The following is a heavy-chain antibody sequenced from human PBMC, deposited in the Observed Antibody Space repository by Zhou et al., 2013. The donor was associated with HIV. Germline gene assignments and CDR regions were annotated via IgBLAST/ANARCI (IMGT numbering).Heavy chain of an antibody. CDR3: ARAGSWQGRPPHLVRPSGRTEPVPSVPVRSSTTVPTRTGPAYG. V-gene: IGHV4-4*07. J-gene: IGHJ6*01. D-gene: IGHD6-13*01. Sequence: QVQLQESGPGLVKPSETLSLTCTVSGGSISGYYWSWIRQPAGKGLEWIGRIYTSGSTNYNPSLKSRVTMSVDTSKNQFSLKLSSVTAADTAVYYCARAGSWQGRPPHLVRPSGRTEPVPSVPVRSSTTVPTRTGPAYG. CDR2: IYTSGST. CDR1: GGSISGYY.